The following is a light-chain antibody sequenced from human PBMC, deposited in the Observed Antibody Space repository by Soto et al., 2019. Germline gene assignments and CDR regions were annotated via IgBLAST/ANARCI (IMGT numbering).Light chain of an antibody. CDR3: TSYVGNDIWV. CDR2: EIT. Sequence: QCALTQPPSTSGSPGQSVTISCTGTSIDVGTYKYVSWYQQYPGKAPKLMIYEITKRPSGVPDRFSGSKSGNTASLNVSGLQAEDEADYYCTSYVGNDIWVFGGGTKLTVL. V-gene: IGLV2-8*01. J-gene: IGLJ3*02. CDR1: SIDVGTYKY.